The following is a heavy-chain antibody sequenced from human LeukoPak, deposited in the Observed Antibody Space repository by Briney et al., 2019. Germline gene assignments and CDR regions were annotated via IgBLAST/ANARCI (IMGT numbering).Heavy chain of an antibody. Sequence: PSETLSLTCTVSGGSISSYYWSWIRQPPGKGLEWIGYMYNSGSTNYNPSLKSRVSISVDTSKNHFSLKLSSVTAADTAVYYCARLSFDYVGGAFDIWGQGTMVTVSS. CDR3: ARLSFDYVGGAFDI. D-gene: IGHD3-16*01. CDR2: MYNSGST. CDR1: GGSISSYY. J-gene: IGHJ3*02. V-gene: IGHV4-59*08.